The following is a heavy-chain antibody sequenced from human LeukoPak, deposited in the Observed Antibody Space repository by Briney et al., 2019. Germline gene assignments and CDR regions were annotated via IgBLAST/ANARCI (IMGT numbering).Heavy chain of an antibody. D-gene: IGHD5-18*01. CDR3: ARDGHGYSYGS. CDR1: GFAFSSHN. V-gene: IGHV3-48*01. Sequence: GGSLRLSSAASGFAFSSHNMNWVRQAPGKGLQWVSYISSTSRTIYYADSVKGRFTISRDNAKKTLYLQMSSLRAEDTAVYYCARDGHGYSYGSWGQGTLVTVSS. CDR2: ISSTSRTI. J-gene: IGHJ5*02.